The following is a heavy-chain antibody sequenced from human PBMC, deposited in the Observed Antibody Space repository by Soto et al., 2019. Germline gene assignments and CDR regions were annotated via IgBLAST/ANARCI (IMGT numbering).Heavy chain of an antibody. Sequence: SGGSLRLSCAASGFIFSSFGMHWVRQAPGKGLEWVAHIWYDGSNTYYADSVKGRFTISRDNSKNTLYLQMNSLRAEDTAVYYCARGGANSGYDPDFDYWGQGTLVTVSS. CDR2: IWYDGSNT. J-gene: IGHJ4*02. D-gene: IGHD5-12*01. V-gene: IGHV3-30*02. CDR1: GFIFSSFG. CDR3: ARGGANSGYDPDFDY.